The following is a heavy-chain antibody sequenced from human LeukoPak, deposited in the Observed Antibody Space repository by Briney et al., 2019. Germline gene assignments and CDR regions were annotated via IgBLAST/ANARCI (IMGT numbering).Heavy chain of an antibody. V-gene: IGHV3-30*02. CDR1: GFTFSSYG. CDR3: AKVHGDYGLYYFGY. CDR2: IRSDGRNK. J-gene: IGHJ4*02. D-gene: IGHD4-17*01. Sequence: PGGSLRLSCAASGFTFSSYGMHWVRQAPGKGLEWVAFIRSDGRNKYYSDSVKGRFTISRDNSKNTLYLQMNSLRAEDTAVYYCAKVHGDYGLYYFGYWGQGTLVTVSS.